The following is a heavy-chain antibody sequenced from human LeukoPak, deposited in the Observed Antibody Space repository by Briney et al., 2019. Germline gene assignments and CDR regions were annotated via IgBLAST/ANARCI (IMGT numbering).Heavy chain of an antibody. D-gene: IGHD6-19*01. CDR1: GYTFTGYY. V-gene: IGHV1-2*02. Sequence: ASVKVSCKASGYTFTGYYMHWVRQAPGQGLEWMGWINPNSGGTNYAQKFQGRVTMTRDTSISTAYMELSRLRSDDTAVYYCARSFPAIAVAGTKGGFDPWGQGTLVTVSS. CDR2: INPNSGGT. J-gene: IGHJ5*02. CDR3: ARSFPAIAVAGTKGGFDP.